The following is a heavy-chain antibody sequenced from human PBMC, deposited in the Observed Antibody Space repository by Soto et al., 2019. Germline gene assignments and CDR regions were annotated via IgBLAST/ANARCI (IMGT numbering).Heavy chain of an antibody. Sequence: QVQLVQSGAEVQKPGSSVKVSCKASGGTFSHYAINWVRQAPGQGLEWMGGIIPIIASATYAQKFQGRVTITADESTTTAYMELSSLTSEDTAVYYCAREGCSSTTCYIPYNWFDPWGQGTLVTVSS. V-gene: IGHV1-69*01. CDR2: IIPIIASA. CDR3: AREGCSSTTCYIPYNWFDP. D-gene: IGHD2-2*02. CDR1: GGTFSHYA. J-gene: IGHJ5*02.